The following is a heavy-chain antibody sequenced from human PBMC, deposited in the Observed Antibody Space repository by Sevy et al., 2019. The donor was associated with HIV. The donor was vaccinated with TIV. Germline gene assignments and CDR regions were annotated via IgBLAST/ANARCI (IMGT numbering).Heavy chain of an antibody. J-gene: IGHJ4*02. V-gene: IGHV3-7*01. CDR1: GFTFSSYW. CDR3: ARAQQVTMLVVIGGLYFDF. CDR2: IKQDMSEK. Sequence: GGSLRLSCAASGFTFSSYWMTWVLQAPGKGLEWVANIKQDMSEKYYVDSVKGRFTISRDNARHSLYLQMESLRAEDTAVYYCARAQQVTMLVVIGGLYFDFWGQGTLVTVSS. D-gene: IGHD3-22*01.